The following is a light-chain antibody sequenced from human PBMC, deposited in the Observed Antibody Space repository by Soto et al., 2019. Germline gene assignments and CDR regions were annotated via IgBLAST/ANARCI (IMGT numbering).Light chain of an antibody. J-gene: IGKJ1*01. CDR3: QQSFTPPRT. CDR1: QSIVNY. CDR2: AAA. V-gene: IGKV1-39*01. Sequence: DIQMTQSPFSLSASVGDRVTITCRASQSIVNYLNWYHQKPGKAPKLLIYAAAGLQSGVPSRSSVSGSATDFSLAISSLLPEDFATYYCQQSFTPPRTFGQGTKVEIK.